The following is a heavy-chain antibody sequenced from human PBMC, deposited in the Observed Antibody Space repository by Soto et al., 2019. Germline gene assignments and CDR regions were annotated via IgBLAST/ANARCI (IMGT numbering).Heavy chain of an antibody. CDR2: ITPSSGGT. D-gene: IGHD3-22*01. Sequence: QVQLVQSGAEVKKRGASVKVSCKASGYTFTGSYMHWVRQASGKGIEWIGWITPSSGGTNYAQKFQGWVTMTRYTFISTTYKEKRRRRSDDTAVYYCARASGVDSSGYYYYLGQGTLVTVVS. CDR3: ARASGVDSSGYYYY. V-gene: IGHV1-2*04. CDR1: GYTFTGSY. J-gene: IGHJ4*02.